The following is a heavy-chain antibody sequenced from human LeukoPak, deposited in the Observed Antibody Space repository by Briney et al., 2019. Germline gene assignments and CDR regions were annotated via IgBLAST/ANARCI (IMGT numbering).Heavy chain of an antibody. J-gene: IGHJ4*02. V-gene: IGHV3-64D*06. CDR2: ISSNGGST. Sequence: QPGGSLRLSCSASGFTFSSYAMHWVRQAPGKGLEYVSAISSNGGSTYYADSVKGRFTISRDNSKNTLYLQMSSLRAEDTAVYYCVKPYSSGWYYFDYWGQGTLVTVSS. CDR1: GFTFSSYA. CDR3: VKPYSSGWYYFDY. D-gene: IGHD6-19*01.